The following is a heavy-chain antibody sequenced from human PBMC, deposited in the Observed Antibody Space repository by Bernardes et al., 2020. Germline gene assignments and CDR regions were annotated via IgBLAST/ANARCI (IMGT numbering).Heavy chain of an antibody. Sequence: SETLSLTCTVSGGSVSSGSYYWSWLLQPPGKGLEWIGYIYYSGSTNYNPSLKSRVTISVDTSKNQFSLKLSSVTAADTAVYYCARVSMDYGGIGGMDVWGQGTTVTVSS. D-gene: IGHD4-17*01. J-gene: IGHJ6*02. CDR3: ARVSMDYGGIGGMDV. CDR1: GGSVSSGSYY. V-gene: IGHV4-61*01. CDR2: IYYSGST.